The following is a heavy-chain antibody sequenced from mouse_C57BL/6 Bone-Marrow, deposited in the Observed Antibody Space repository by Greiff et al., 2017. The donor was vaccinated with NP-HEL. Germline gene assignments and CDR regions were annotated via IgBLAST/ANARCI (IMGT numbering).Heavy chain of an antibody. CDR1: GFTFSSYA. CDR3: ARLFITTAY. CDR2: ISDGGSYT. V-gene: IGHV5-4*03. J-gene: IGHJ3*01. D-gene: IGHD1-1*01. Sequence: EVKLVESGGGLVKPGGSLKLSCAASGFTFSSYAMSWVRQTPEKRLEWVATISDGGSYTYYPDNVKGRFTISRDNAKNNLYLQMSHLKSEDTAMYYCARLFITTAYWGQGTLVTVSA.